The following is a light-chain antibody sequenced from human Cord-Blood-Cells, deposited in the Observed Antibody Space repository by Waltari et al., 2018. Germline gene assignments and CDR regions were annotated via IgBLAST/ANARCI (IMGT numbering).Light chain of an antibody. V-gene: IGLV2-23*01. J-gene: IGLJ3*02. CDR1: SSDVGWYNL. CDR2: DGS. Sequence: QSALTQPASVSGSPGQSITISCTGTSSDVGWYNLVSWYQQHPGKAPKLMIYDGSKRPSGVSNRFSGSKSGHTASLSSAGLQAEDEADYYCCSYAGSSTWVFGGGTKLTVL. CDR3: CSYAGSSTWV.